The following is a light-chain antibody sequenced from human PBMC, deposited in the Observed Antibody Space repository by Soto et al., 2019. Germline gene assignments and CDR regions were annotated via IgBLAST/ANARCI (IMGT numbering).Light chain of an antibody. CDR2: GAS. J-gene: IGKJ5*01. Sequence: ILLTQSPGTLSVSPWEISTLSCRSSQSVSSNLAWYQQKPGQAPRLLISGASTRATGVPARFSGSGSGTEFTLTITSLQSEDFAVYYCQQYNNWPLITFGQGTRLEIK. CDR1: QSVSSN. CDR3: QQYNNWPLIT. V-gene: IGKV3D-15*01.